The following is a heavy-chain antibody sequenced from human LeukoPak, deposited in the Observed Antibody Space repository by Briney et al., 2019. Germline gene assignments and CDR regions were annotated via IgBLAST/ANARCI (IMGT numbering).Heavy chain of an antibody. V-gene: IGHV1-58*01. D-gene: IGHD2-21*02. CDR2: IVVGSGNT. CDR3: ATYCGGNCHIDY. J-gene: IGHJ4*02. CDR1: GFTFTDSA. Sequence: AASVKVSCKASGFTFTDSAVRWVRQARGQRLEWIGWIVVGSGNTNFAQKFQGRVTITRDMSTSTAYMELSSLRSEDTAVYYCATYCGGNCHIDYWGQGTLVTVSS.